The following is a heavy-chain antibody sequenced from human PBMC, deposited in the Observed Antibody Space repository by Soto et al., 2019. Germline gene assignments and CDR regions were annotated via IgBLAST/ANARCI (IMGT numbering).Heavy chain of an antibody. V-gene: IGHV3-23*01. CDR1: GLPFSNYA. Sequence: EVQLLEAGGGLGQPGGSLRLSCAASGLPFSNYAMNWVRQAPGKGLEWVSGIRGGGGRTYYADYVKGRFTISRDNSKNALTQHMNSLRAGDTAVYFWAKDHSVSGRPDTWTIGARWDCDLWGQGTLVTVSS. D-gene: IGHD6-6*01. CDR3: AKDHSVSGRPDTWTIGARWDCDL. J-gene: IGHJ5*02. CDR2: IRGGGGRT.